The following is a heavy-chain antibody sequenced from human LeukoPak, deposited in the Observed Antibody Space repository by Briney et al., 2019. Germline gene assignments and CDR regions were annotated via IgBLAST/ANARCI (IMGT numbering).Heavy chain of an antibody. D-gene: IGHD3-10*01. CDR3: ARGPSGGSGS. J-gene: IGHJ4*02. V-gene: IGHV4-38-2*02. CDR2: IYHSGST. Sequence: SETLSLTCTVSGYSISSDYYWGWIRQPPGRGLEWIGTIYHSGSTYYNPSLKSRVTISVDTSKNQFSLKLSSVTAADTAVYYCARGPSGGSGSWGQGTLVTVSS. CDR1: GYSISSDYY.